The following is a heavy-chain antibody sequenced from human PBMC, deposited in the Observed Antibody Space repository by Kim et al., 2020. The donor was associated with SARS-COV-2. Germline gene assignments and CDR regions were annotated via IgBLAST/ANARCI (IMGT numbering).Heavy chain of an antibody. V-gene: IGHV4-34*01. CDR3: ARSMVRGVIIRYLDY. Sequence: PSLRSRVTISVDTSKNQFSLKLSSVTAADTAVYYCARSMVRGVIIRYLDYWGQGTLVTVSS. J-gene: IGHJ4*02. D-gene: IGHD3-10*01.